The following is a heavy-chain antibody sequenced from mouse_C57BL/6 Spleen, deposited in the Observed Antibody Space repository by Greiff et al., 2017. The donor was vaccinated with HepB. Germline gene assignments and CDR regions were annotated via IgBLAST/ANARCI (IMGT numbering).Heavy chain of an antibody. D-gene: IGHD1-1*01. J-gene: IGHJ3*01. Sequence: QVQLQQSGPELVKPGASVKISCKASGYAFSSSWMNWVKQRPGKGLEWIGRIYPGDGDTNYNGKFKGKATLAANKSSSTAYMHISSLTSEDSAVYFCARGYYGSSPWFAYWGQGTLVTVSA. CDR3: ARGYYGSSPWFAY. CDR1: GYAFSSSW. CDR2: IYPGDGDT. V-gene: IGHV1-82*01.